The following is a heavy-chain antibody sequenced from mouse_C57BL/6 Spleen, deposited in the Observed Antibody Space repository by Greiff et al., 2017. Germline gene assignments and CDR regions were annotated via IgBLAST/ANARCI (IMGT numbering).Heavy chain of an antibody. D-gene: IGHD1-1*01. J-gene: IGHJ2*01. Sequence: QVQLQQPGAELVMPGASVKLSCKASGYTFTSYWMHWVKQRPGQGLEWIGEIDPSDSYTNYNQKFKGKSTLTVDKSSSTAYMQLSSLTSEDSAVYYCARGEYSSSDGGVDYWGQGTTLTVSS. CDR3: ARGEYSSSDGGVDY. V-gene: IGHV1-69*01. CDR1: GYTFTSYW. CDR2: IDPSDSYT.